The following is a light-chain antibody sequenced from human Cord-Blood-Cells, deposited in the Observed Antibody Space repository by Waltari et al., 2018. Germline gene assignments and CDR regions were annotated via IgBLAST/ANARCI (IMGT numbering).Light chain of an antibody. J-gene: IGKJ1*01. V-gene: IGKV1-5*03. Sequence: DIQMTQSPSTLSASVGDRVTITCRASQSISSWLAWYQQKPGKAPKLPISKASSLESGVPSRFSGSXSGTEFTLTISGLQPDDFATYYCQQSRTFGQGTKVEIK. CDR1: QSISSW. CDR2: KAS. CDR3: QQSRT.